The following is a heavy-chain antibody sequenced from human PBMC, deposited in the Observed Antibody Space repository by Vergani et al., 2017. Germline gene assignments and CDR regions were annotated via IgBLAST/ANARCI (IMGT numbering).Heavy chain of an antibody. V-gene: IGHV3-23*01. Sequence: EVQLLESGGGLVQPGGSLRLSCAASGFTFSSYAMSWVRQAPGKGLEWVSAISGSGGSTYYADSVEGRFTISRDNSKNTLYLQMNSLRAEDTAVYYCANGYSYGKVGGGYWGQGSLVTVSS. J-gene: IGHJ4*02. CDR3: ANGYSYGKVGGGY. CDR2: ISGSGGST. D-gene: IGHD5-18*01. CDR1: GFTFSSYA.